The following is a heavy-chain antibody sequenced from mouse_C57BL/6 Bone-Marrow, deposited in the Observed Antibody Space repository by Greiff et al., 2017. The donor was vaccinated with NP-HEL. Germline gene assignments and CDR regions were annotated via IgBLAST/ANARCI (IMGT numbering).Heavy chain of an antibody. CDR1: GYTFTSYW. J-gene: IGHJ3*01. Sequence: QVQLQQPGAELVKPGASVKLSCKASGYTFTSYWMHWVKQRPGQGLEWIGMIHPNSGSTNYNEKFKSKATLTVDKSSSTAYMQLSSLTSEDSAVYYCYYDYGGGFAYWGQGTLVTVSA. D-gene: IGHD2-4*01. CDR3: YYDYGGGFAY. V-gene: IGHV1-64*01. CDR2: IHPNSGST.